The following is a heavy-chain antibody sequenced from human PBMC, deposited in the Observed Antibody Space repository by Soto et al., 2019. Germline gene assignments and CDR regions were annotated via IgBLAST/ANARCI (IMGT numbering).Heavy chain of an antibody. Sequence: QGHLVQSGAEVKKPGASVKVSCKASGYTFTRYGIIWVRQAPGQGLEWMGWISGYNGDTNYAQNLQGRVTMSIDTSTTTAYMELRSLTSDDTAVYYCAKNGQPPYYYYALDVWGQGTTVTVSS. V-gene: IGHV1-18*01. J-gene: IGHJ6*02. D-gene: IGHD2-8*01. CDR3: AKNGQPPYYYYALDV. CDR1: GYTFTRYG. CDR2: ISGYNGDT.